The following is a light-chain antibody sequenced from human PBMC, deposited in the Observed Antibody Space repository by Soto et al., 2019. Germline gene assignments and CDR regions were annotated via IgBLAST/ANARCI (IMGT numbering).Light chain of an antibody. CDR1: SSDVGGYNY. V-gene: IGLV2-11*01. CDR3: CSYAGSYKV. J-gene: IGLJ1*01. Sequence: ALTQPRSVSGSPGQSVTISCTGTSSDVGGYNYVSWYQQHPGKAPKLMIYDVSKRPSGVPDRFSGSKSGNTASLTISGLQAEDEADYYCCSYAGSYKVFGTGTNVTVL. CDR2: DVS.